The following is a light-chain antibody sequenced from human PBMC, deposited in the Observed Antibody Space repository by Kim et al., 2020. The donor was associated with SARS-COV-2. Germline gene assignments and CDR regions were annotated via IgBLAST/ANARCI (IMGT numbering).Light chain of an antibody. V-gene: IGLV7-46*01. CDR2: DST. CDR1: PQDVTSANH. J-gene: IGLJ2*01. CDR3: LLSYSGLVF. Sequence: PRVRVPLSSASNPQDVTSANHPSWVQRKPGQAPRTLIYDSTPRHSWTPARFSGSLLRGNAALTLSGAQPEDEADYYCLLSYSGLVFFGGGTQLTVL.